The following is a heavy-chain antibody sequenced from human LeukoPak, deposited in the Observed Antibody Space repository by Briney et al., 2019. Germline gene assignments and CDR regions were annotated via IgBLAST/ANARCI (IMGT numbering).Heavy chain of an antibody. Sequence: GGSLRLSCAASEFTFSSYAMSWVRQAPGKGLEWVSTISGSGGSTYYADSVKGRFTISRDNSKNTLYLQMNSLRAEDTAVYYCAKNLRADYSIRCDYWGQGTLVTVSS. CDR2: ISGSGGST. J-gene: IGHJ4*02. V-gene: IGHV3-23*01. CDR3: AKNLRADYSIRCDY. CDR1: EFTFSSYA. D-gene: IGHD4-17*01.